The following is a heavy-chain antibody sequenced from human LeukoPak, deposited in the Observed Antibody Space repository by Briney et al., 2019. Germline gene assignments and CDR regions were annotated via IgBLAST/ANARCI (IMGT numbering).Heavy chain of an antibody. CDR3: ARDETGTGYYYGMDV. D-gene: IGHD1-1*01. CDR2: ISWNSGSI. J-gene: IGHJ6*02. V-gene: IGHV3-9*01. CDR1: GFTFDDYA. Sequence: GGSLRLSCAASGFTFDDYAMHWVRQAPGKGLEWVSGISWNSGSIGYADSVKGRFTISRDNAKNSLYLQMNSLRAEDTALYYCARDETGTGYYYGMDVWGQGTTVTVSS.